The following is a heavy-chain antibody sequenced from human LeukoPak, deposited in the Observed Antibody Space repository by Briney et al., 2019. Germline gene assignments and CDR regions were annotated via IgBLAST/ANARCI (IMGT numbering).Heavy chain of an antibody. Sequence: PSDTLSLTCTVSGRYIRSYYRSWIRQPPGKGPEWIGYIFSSGSTNYNPSLTRRVTISVDTSKNQFSLKLSSVTAADTAVYYCASGYSSSWYYLHAFDIWGQGTMVTVSS. CDR2: IFSSGST. J-gene: IGHJ3*02. V-gene: IGHV4-59*07. CDR1: GRYIRSYY. D-gene: IGHD6-13*01. CDR3: ASGYSSSWYYLHAFDI.